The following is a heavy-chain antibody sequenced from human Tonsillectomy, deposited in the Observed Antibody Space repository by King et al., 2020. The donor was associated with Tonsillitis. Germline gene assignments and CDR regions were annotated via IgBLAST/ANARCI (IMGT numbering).Heavy chain of an antibody. CDR2: IYWDDDE. V-gene: IGHV2-5*02. CDR1: GFSLTTSGVG. D-gene: IGHD1-14*01. CDR3: AHIAIDRAHDF. Sequence: TLQESGPTLVKPTQTLTLTCTFSGFSLTTSGVGVGWVRQPPGKALEWLALIYWDDDERYSPSLKSRLTITKDTSKNQVVLTMTNMDPVDTATYYCAHIAIDRAHDFWGQGTLVTVSS. J-gene: IGHJ4*02.